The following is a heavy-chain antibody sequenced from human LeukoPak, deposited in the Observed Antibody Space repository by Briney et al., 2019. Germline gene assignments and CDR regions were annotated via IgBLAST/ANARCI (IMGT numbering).Heavy chain of an antibody. D-gene: IGHD3-10*01. Sequence: SETLFLTCSVSGVSISSGSNYWGWIRQPPGKTLEWIGSIYSSGSTHYSPSLKSRVIILIDTAKNHFSLNLSSVTAADTAVYYCARSDGYGLVGIWGQGTMVTVSS. V-gene: IGHV4-39*07. J-gene: IGHJ3*02. CDR1: GVSISSGSNY. CDR2: IYSSGST. CDR3: ARSDGYGLVGI.